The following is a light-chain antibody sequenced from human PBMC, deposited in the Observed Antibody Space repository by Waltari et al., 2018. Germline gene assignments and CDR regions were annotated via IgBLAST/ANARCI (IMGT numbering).Light chain of an antibody. Sequence: DVVLTPSPLSLPVTLGQPASISCRSSQSLGHSDGNTYLNWFQQRPGQSPRRLIYMFSNRDSGVPDRFSGGWSSTDFTLKSSMVEAEDVGVYFCMQATHWPWTFGQGTKVEIK. CDR3: MQATHWPWT. CDR2: MFS. J-gene: IGKJ1*01. CDR1: QSLGHSDGNTY. V-gene: IGKV2-30*02.